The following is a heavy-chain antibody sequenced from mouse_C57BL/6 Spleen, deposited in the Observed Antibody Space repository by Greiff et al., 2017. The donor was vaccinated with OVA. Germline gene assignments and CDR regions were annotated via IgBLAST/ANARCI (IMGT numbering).Heavy chain of an antibody. CDR2: IDPANGNT. CDR1: GFNIKNTY. Sequence: VQLKESVAELVRPGASVKLSCTASGFNIKNTYMHWVKQRPEQGLEWIGRIDPANGNTTYAPKFQGKATITADTSSNTAYLQLSSLTSEDTAIYYCARSHYYYGSGYFDYWGQGTTLTVSA. D-gene: IGHD1-1*01. J-gene: IGHJ2*01. V-gene: IGHV14-3*01. CDR3: ARSHYYYGSGYFDY.